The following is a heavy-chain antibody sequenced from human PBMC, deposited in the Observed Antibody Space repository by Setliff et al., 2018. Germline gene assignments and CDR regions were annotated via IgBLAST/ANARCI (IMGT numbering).Heavy chain of an antibody. D-gene: IGHD1-1*01. J-gene: IGHJ5*02. Sequence: TLSLTCTVSGDSISSGSYHWSWIRKPAGKGLEWIGRIHPSGSTNYNPSLKSRVTISVDTSKNQFSLKVSSVTAADTAVYYCARTTGSTHNRLDPWGPGTLVTVSS. CDR1: GDSISSGSYH. CDR2: IHPSGST. CDR3: ARTTGSTHNRLDP. V-gene: IGHV4-61*02.